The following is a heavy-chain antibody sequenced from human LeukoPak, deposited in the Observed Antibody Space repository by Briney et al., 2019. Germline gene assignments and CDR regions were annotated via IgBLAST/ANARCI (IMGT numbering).Heavy chain of an antibody. D-gene: IGHD2-2*01. CDR1: GYSFTSYW. J-gene: IGHJ5*02. V-gene: IGHV5-51*01. CDR3: ARSGRLYQLLSWFDP. CDR2: IYPGDSDT. Sequence: GESLKTSCKGSGYSFTSYWIGWVRQMPGKGLEWMGIIYPGDSDTRYSPSFQGQVTISADKSISTAYLQWSSLKASDTAMYYCARSGRLYQLLSWFDPCGQGTLVTVSS.